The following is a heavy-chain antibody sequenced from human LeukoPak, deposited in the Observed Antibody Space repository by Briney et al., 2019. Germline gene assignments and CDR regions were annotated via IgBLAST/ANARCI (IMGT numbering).Heavy chain of an antibody. V-gene: IGHV1-46*01. D-gene: IGHD6-19*01. CDR1: GYTFTSYY. Sequence: ASVKVSCKASGYTFTSYYMHWVRQAPGQGLEWMGIINPSGGSTSCAQKFQGRVTMTRDTSTSTVYMELSSLRSEDTAVYYCARDREDGWYDYYGMDVWGQGTTVTVSS. CDR3: ARDREDGWYDYYGMDV. CDR2: INPSGGST. J-gene: IGHJ6*02.